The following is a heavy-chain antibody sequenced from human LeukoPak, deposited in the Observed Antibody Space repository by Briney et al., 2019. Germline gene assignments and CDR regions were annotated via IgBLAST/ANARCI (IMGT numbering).Heavy chain of an antibody. D-gene: IGHD1-26*01. V-gene: IGHV1-69*13. CDR3: ARDLRWELPHHGDWFDP. Sequence: GASVKVSCKASGYTFTGYNTNWVRQTPGQGLEWMGGIIPIFGTANYAQKFQGRVTITADESTSTAYMELSSLRSEDTAVYYCARDLRWELPHHGDWFDPWGQGTLVTVSS. CDR2: IIPIFGTA. CDR1: GYTFTGYN. J-gene: IGHJ5*02.